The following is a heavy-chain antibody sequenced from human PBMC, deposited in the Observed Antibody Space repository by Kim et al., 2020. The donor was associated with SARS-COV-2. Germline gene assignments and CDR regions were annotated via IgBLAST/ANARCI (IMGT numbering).Heavy chain of an antibody. V-gene: IGHV4-59*01. Sequence: SETLSLTCTVSGGSISSYYWSWIRQPPGKGLEWIGYIYYSGSTNYNPSLKSRVTISVDTSKNQFSLKLSSVTAADTAVYYCARDIGRSSDYWGQGTLVTVSS. CDR1: GGSISSYY. D-gene: IGHD6-6*01. J-gene: IGHJ4*02. CDR2: IYYSGST. CDR3: ARDIGRSSDY.